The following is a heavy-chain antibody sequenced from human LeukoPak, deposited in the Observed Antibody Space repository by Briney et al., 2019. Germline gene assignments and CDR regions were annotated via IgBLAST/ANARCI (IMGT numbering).Heavy chain of an antibody. Sequence: SVKVSCKASGGTFSSYAISWVRQAPGQGLEWMGRIIPILGIANYAQKFQGRVTITADKSTSTAYMELSSLRSEDTAVYYCARDRDLRGYGMDVWGQGTTVTVSS. CDR1: GGTFSSYA. V-gene: IGHV1-69*04. CDR3: ARDRDLRGYGMDV. CDR2: IIPILGIA. D-gene: IGHD3-10*01. J-gene: IGHJ6*02.